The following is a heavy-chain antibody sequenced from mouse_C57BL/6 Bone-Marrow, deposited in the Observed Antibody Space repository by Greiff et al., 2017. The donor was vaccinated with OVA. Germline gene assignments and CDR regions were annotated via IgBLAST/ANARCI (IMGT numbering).Heavy chain of an antibody. J-gene: IGHJ4*01. Sequence: EVKLMESGGGLVKPGGSLKLSCAASGFTFSDYGMHWVRQAPEKGLEWVAYISSGSSTIYYADTVKGRFTISRDNAKNTLFLQMTSLRSEDTAMYYCATIVTSGYYAMDYWGQGTSVTVSS. CDR1: GFTFSDYG. CDR3: ATIVTSGYYAMDY. CDR2: ISSGSSTI. D-gene: IGHD2-5*01. V-gene: IGHV5-17*01.